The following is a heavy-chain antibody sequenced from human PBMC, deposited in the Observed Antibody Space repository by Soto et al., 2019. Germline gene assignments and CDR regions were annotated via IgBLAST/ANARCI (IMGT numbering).Heavy chain of an antibody. CDR2: LYYGRSA. CDR3: VLRSMAVVPEY. D-gene: IGHD3-22*01. Sequence: QVQLQESGPGLVKPSETLSLTCAVSGDSISSYYCMWIRQPPGKGLESIGYLYYGRSANYNPSLKSRVTLSVDTATNQCSLSLSSMTAADTAVYYCVLRSMAVVPEYWGQGTLVTVSS. J-gene: IGHJ4*02. CDR1: GDSISSYY. V-gene: IGHV4-59*01.